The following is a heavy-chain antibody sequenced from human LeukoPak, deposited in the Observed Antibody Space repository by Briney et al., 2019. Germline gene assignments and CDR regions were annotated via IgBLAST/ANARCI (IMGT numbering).Heavy chain of an antibody. V-gene: IGHV3-48*01. CDR3: AKHPKRYSSSWSPTGY. CDR1: GFTFSSYS. CDR2: ISSSSSTI. D-gene: IGHD6-13*01. J-gene: IGHJ4*02. Sequence: GGSLRLSCAASGFTFSSYSMNWVRQAPGKGLEWVSYISSSSSTIYYADSVKGRFTISRDNAKNSLYLQMNSLRAEDTAVYYCAKHPKRYSSSWSPTGYWGQGTLVTVSS.